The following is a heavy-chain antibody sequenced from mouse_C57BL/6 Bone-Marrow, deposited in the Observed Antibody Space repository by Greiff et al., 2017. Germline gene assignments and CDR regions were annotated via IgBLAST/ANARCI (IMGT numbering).Heavy chain of an antibody. D-gene: IGHD1-1*01. CDR2: INPGSGGT. CDR3: ARGNYYGSSGFAY. J-gene: IGHJ3*01. Sequence: QVQLQQSGAELVRPGTSVKVSCKASGYAFPNYLIEWVKQRPGQGLEWIGVINPGSGGTNYNEKFKGKATLTADKSSSTDYMQLSSLTSEDSAVYFCARGNYYGSSGFAYWGQGTLVTVSA. V-gene: IGHV1-54*01. CDR1: GYAFPNYL.